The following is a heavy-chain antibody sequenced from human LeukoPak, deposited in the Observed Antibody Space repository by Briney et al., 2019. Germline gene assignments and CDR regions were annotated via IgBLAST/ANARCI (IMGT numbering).Heavy chain of an antibody. CDR2: IYSGGST. J-gene: IGHJ3*02. CDR3: AKDQRFLEWLLWRPDAFDI. CDR1: GFTVSSNY. V-gene: IGHV3-53*01. D-gene: IGHD3-3*01. Sequence: GGSLRLSCAASGFTVSSNYMSWVRQAPGKGLEWVSVIYSGGSTYYADSVKGRFTISRDNSKNTLYLQMNSLRAEDTAVYYCAKDQRFLEWLLWRPDAFDIWGQGTMVTVSS.